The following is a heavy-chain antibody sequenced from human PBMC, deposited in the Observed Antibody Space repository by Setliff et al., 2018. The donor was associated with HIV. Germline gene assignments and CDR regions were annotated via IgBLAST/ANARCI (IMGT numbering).Heavy chain of an antibody. CDR2: LNPTGGST. D-gene: IGHD5-12*01. CDR1: GYTFTSYY. CDR3: ASAGAWQRNALDI. Sequence: ASVKVSCKASGYTFTSYYMHWVRQAPGQGLEWMGILNPTGGSTRNTQKFQGRVAMTRDTSTSTVYMELSSLRSEDTAVYYCASAGAWQRNALDIWGQGTMVTVS. V-gene: IGHV1-46*01. J-gene: IGHJ3*02.